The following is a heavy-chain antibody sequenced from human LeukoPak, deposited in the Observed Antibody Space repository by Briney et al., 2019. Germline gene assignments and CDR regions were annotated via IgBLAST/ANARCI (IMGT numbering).Heavy chain of an antibody. CDR2: INPNSGGT. CDR3: ARDPVYYDSSGYSDAFDI. V-gene: IGHV1-2*06. D-gene: IGHD3-22*01. Sequence: ASVKVSCKASGYTFTGYYMHWLRQAPGQGLEWMGRINPNSGGTNYAQKFQGRVTMTRDTSISTAHMELSRLRSDDTAVYYCARDPVYYDSSGYSDAFDIGGQGTMVTVSS. J-gene: IGHJ3*02. CDR1: GYTFTGYY.